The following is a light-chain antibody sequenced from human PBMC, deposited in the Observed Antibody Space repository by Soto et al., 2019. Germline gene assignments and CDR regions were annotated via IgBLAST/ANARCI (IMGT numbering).Light chain of an antibody. CDR3: QQYGSSYA. Sequence: EIVLTQSPDTLALSPGERATLSCRASQSVTSNYLAWYQQKPGQAPRLLIVGISSRATGIPDRFSGSGSGTDFTLTIARLGPEDFAVYSCQQYGSSYAFGQGTKLEIK. J-gene: IGKJ2*01. CDR1: QSVTSNY. CDR2: GIS. V-gene: IGKV3-20*01.